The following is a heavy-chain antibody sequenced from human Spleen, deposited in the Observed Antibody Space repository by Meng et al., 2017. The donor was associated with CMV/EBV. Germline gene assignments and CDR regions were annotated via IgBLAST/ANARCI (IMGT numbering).Heavy chain of an antibody. J-gene: IGHJ4*02. D-gene: IGHD1-1*01. CDR2: IYPASGGT. Sequence: ASVQVSCKASGYTFTGHYLHWVRQAPGQGLEWMGWIYPASGGTNYAQNFQGRVTMTSDTSISTAYMELSGLRSDDTALYFCARDHNWGPDYWGQGTLVTVSS. V-gene: IGHV1-2*02. CDR1: GYTFTGHY. CDR3: ARDHNWGPDY.